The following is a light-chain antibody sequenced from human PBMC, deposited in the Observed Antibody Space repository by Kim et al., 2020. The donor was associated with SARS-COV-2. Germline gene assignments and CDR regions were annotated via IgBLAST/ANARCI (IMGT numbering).Light chain of an antibody. CDR3: QQYFSVPFT. Sequence: ATINCQSSQSVLYSSNNKNYLLWYQQKPGQPPKLLIYGASTRKSGVPDRFSGSGSGTDFTLTISSLQAEDVAVYYCQQYFSVPFTFGPGTKVDIK. V-gene: IGKV4-1*01. CDR2: GAS. CDR1: QSVLYSSNNKNY. J-gene: IGKJ3*01.